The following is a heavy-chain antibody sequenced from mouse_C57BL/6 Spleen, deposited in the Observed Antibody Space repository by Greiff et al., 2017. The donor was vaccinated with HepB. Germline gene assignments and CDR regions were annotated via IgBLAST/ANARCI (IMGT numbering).Heavy chain of an antibody. CDR2: ISYDGSN. CDR1: GYSITSGYY. D-gene: IGHD1-1*01. Sequence: EVKLQESGPGLVKPSQSLSLTCSVTGYSITSGYYWNWIRQFPGNKLEWMGYISYDGSNNYNPSLKNRISITRDTSKNQFFLKLNSVTTEDTATYYCARGRNYGSAYWGQGTLVTVSA. CDR3: ARGRNYGSAY. J-gene: IGHJ3*01. V-gene: IGHV3-6*01.